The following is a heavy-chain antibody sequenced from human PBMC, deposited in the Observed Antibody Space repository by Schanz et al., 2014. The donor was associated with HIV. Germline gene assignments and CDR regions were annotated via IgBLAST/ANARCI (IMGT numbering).Heavy chain of an antibody. CDR1: GGPFSSHA. V-gene: IGHV1-69*06. CDR3: ARSARYYAGHEY. D-gene: IGHD2-8*02. CDR2: IMPSFGTA. J-gene: IGHJ4*02. Sequence: QVQLVQSGAEVKKPGSSVKVSCKASGGPFSSHALSWVRQAPGQGLGWMGAIMPSFGTASYAQKFQGRVTISADKSTAKEGREGCRRSAEEKWLYYCARSARYYAGHEYWGRGTPVTVSS.